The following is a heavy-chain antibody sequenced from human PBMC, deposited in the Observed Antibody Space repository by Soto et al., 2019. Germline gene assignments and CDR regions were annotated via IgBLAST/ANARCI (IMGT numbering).Heavy chain of an antibody. V-gene: IGHV1-2*02. J-gene: IGHJ4*02. D-gene: IGHD3-9*01. CDR3: ARDRFVDILTGHPLVDFDY. Sequence: ASVKVSCKASGYTFTGYYMHWVRQAPGQGLEWMGWINPNSGGTNYAQKLQGRVTMTTDTSTSTAYMELRSLRSDDTAVYYCARDRFVDILTGHPLVDFDYWGQGTLVTVSS. CDR2: INPNSGGT. CDR1: GYTFTGYY.